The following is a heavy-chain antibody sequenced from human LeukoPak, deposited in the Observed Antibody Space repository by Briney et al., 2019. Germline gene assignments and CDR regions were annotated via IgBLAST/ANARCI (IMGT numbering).Heavy chain of an antibody. J-gene: IGHJ4*02. V-gene: IGHV5-51*01. CDR3: ARRSYGRKDFDY. CDR2: IYPGDSDT. D-gene: IGHD4-23*01. CDR1: GYSFTSYW. Sequence: GESLKISCKGSGYSFTSYWINWGRQMPGKGLEWMGIIYPGDSDTKYSPSFQGQVTISADKSINTAYLQWSSLKASDTAMYYCARRSYGRKDFDYWGQGTLVTVSS.